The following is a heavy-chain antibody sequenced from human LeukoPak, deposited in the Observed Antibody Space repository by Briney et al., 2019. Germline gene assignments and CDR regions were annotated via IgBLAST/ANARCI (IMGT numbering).Heavy chain of an antibody. CDR3: ASSDFWSGWEFDY. J-gene: IGHJ4*02. V-gene: IGHV3-7*01. CDR1: GFPFSSYW. D-gene: IGHD3-3*01. Sequence: GGSLRLSCAGSGFPFSSYWMTWVRQAPGKGLEWVANINQDGSEKSYVDPVRGRFTISRDNAKNSLYLQMNSLRAEDTAVYYCASSDFWSGWEFDYWGQGTLVTVSS. CDR2: INQDGSEK.